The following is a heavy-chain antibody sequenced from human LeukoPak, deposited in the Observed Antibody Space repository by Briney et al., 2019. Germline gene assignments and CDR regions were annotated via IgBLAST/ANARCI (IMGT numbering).Heavy chain of an antibody. D-gene: IGHD5-18*01. CDR1: GYSISSGYY. Sequence: PSETLSLTCSVSGYSISSGYYWGWIRQPPGKGLEWIGSIYHSGSTYYNPSLKSRVTISVDTSKNQFSLKLSSVTAADMAVYYCASVDTANKVVFDYWGQGTLVTVSS. J-gene: IGHJ4*02. CDR3: ASVDTANKVVFDY. V-gene: IGHV4-38-2*02. CDR2: IYHSGST.